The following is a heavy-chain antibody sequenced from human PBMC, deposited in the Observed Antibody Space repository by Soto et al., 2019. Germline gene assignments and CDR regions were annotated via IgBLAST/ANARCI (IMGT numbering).Heavy chain of an antibody. J-gene: IGHJ4*02. D-gene: IGHD3-3*01. CDR2: ISYDGSNK. V-gene: IGHV3-30*18. CDR1: GFTFSSYG. Sequence: QVQLVDSGGGVVQPGRSLRLSCAASGFTFSSYGMHWVRQAPGKGLEWVAVISYDGSNKYYADSVKGRFTISRDNSKNPLYLQMNSLRAEDTAVYYCAKADYDFWSGLRGYFDYRGQGTLVTVSS. CDR3: AKADYDFWSGLRGYFDY.